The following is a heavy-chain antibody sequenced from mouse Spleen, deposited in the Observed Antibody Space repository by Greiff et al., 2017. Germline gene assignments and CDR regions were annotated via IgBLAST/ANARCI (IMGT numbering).Heavy chain of an antibody. Sequence: VKLQQSGAELVRPGASVKLSCKASGYTFTDYYINWVKQRPGQGLEWIARIYPGSGNTYYNEKFKGKATLTAEKSSSTAYMQLSSLTSEDSAVYFCARSELGLRLAWFAYWGQGTLVTVSA. CDR2: IYPGSGNT. V-gene: IGHV1-76*01. J-gene: IGHJ3*01. D-gene: IGHD3-1*01. CDR3: ARSELGLRLAWFAY. CDR1: GYTFTDYY.